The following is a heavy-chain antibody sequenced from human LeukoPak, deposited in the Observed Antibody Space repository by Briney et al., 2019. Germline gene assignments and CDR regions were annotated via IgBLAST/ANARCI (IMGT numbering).Heavy chain of an antibody. J-gene: IGHJ4*02. CDR1: GGSISSYY. CDR2: IYYSGST. D-gene: IGHD3-10*01. Sequence: SETLSLTCTVSGGSISSYYWSWIRQPPGKGLEGIGYIYYSGSTNYNPSLKSRVTISVDTSKNQFSLKLSSVTAADTAVYYCARGDRITMVRGVIITAPPDYWGQGTLVTVSS. CDR3: ARGDRITMVRGVIITAPPDY. V-gene: IGHV4-59*01.